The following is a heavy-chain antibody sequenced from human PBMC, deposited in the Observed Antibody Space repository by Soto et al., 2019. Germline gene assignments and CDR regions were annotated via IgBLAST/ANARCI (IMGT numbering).Heavy chain of an antibody. CDR2: ISYDGSDK. CDR1: GFTFSYYG. Sequence: QVQLVESGGGVVQPGRSLRLSCAASGFTFSYYGMHWVRQAPGKGLEWVAVISYDGSDKYYADSVKGRFTISRDNSQNTLYLQMSSLRAEDTAVYYCAKPYYTVTTYPCFDYWGQGTLVTVSS. CDR3: AKPYYTVTTYPCFDY. V-gene: IGHV3-30*18. D-gene: IGHD4-17*01. J-gene: IGHJ4*02.